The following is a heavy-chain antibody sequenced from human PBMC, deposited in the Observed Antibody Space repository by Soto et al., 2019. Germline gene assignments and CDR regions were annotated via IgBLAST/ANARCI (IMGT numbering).Heavy chain of an antibody. CDR2: MNPNGGNT. Sequence: ASVKVSCKASGYTFSSYYMNWVRQAPGQGLEWLGRMNPNGGNTGYAQKFQGRVTMTRNTSISTAYMELSSLRSEDTAVYYCARDGIRFLEWLLPNYYYGMDVWGQGTTVTVSS. J-gene: IGHJ6*02. V-gene: IGHV1-8*02. D-gene: IGHD3-3*01. CDR1: GYTFSSYY. CDR3: ARDGIRFLEWLLPNYYYGMDV.